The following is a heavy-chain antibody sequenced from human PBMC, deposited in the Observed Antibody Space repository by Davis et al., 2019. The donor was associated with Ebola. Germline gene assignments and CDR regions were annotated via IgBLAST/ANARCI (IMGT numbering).Heavy chain of an antibody. V-gene: IGHV4-59*01. D-gene: IGHD2-15*01. J-gene: IGHJ6*02. CDR1: GGSISSYY. Sequence: SETLSLTCTVSGGSISSYYWSWIRQPPGKGLEWIGYIYYSGSTNYNPSLKSRVTISVDTSKNQFSLKLSSVTAADTAVYYCARAVGGFSYGIDVWGQGTTVTVSS. CDR3: ARAVGGFSYGIDV. CDR2: IYYSGST.